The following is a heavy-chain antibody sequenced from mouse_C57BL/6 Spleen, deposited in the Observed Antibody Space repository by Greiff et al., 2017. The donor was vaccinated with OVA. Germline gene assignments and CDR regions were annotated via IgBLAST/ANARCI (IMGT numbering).Heavy chain of an antibody. CDR1: GYTFTVYE. Sequence: QVQLKESGAELVRPGASVTMSCKASGYTFTVYEMHWVKQTPVHGLEWIGAIDPETGGTAYNQKFKGKAILTADKSSSTAYMELRSLTSEDSAVYYCTRDYYGSSYAMDYWGQGTSVTVSS. J-gene: IGHJ4*01. D-gene: IGHD1-1*01. V-gene: IGHV1-15*01. CDR2: IDPETGGT. CDR3: TRDYYGSSYAMDY.